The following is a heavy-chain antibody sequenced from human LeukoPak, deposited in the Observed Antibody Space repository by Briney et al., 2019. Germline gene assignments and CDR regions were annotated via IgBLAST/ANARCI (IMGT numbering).Heavy chain of an antibody. J-gene: IGHJ4*02. CDR1: GFLFSDCT. D-gene: IGHD3-10*01. V-gene: IGHV3-23*01. CDR3: AKPHASGIYLPYDN. Sequence: GGSLRLSCAASGFLFSDCTMSWLRQAPGEGLQWVSAITPNGGFATYAESVKGRFIISRDNSRNTLYLQMNSLRAEDTAVYYCAKPHASGIYLPYDNWGRGTPVTVSS. CDR2: ITPNGGFA.